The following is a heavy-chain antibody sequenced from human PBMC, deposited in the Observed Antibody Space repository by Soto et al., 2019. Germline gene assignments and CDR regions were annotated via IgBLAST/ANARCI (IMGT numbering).Heavy chain of an antibody. CDR3: AKSSGYCISTSCYYGMDV. J-gene: IGHJ6*02. CDR2: ISGSGGST. Sequence: GQLLESGGGLVQPGGSLRLSCAASGFTFSNYAMSWVRQAPGKGLEWVSSISGSGGSTYYADSVKGRFTISRDNSKNTLYLQMNSLRAEDTAVYYCAKSSGYCISTSCYYGMDVWGQGTTVTVSS. CDR1: GFTFSNYA. V-gene: IGHV3-23*01. D-gene: IGHD2-2*01.